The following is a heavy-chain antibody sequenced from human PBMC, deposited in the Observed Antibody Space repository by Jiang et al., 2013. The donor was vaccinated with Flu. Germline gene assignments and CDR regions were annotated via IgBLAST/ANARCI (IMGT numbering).Heavy chain of an antibody. Sequence: VQLLESGGGVVQPGGSLRLSCAASGFTFSSYGMHWVRQAPGKGLEWVTFIRYDGSNKYYADSVKGRFTISRDNSKNTLYLQMNSLRAEDTAVYYCAKNWGVGGSGWYPFDYWGQGTLVTVSS. CDR2: IRYDGSNK. CDR1: GFTFSSYG. V-gene: IGHV3-30*02. J-gene: IGHJ4*02. CDR3: AKNWGVGGSGWYPFDY. D-gene: IGHD6-19*01.